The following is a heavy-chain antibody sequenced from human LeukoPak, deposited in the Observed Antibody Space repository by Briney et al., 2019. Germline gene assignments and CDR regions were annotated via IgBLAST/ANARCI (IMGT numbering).Heavy chain of an antibody. J-gene: IGHJ5*02. D-gene: IGHD4-17*01. CDR2: INPSGGST. CDR3: ARASLYGDYLS. CDR1: GYTFTSYY. Sequence: ASVKVSCKASGYTFTSYYMHWVRQAPGQGLEWMGIINPSGGSTSFAQKFQGRVTMTRDTSTSTVYMELSSLRSENTAVYYCARASLYGDYLSWGQGTLVTVSS. V-gene: IGHV1-46*01.